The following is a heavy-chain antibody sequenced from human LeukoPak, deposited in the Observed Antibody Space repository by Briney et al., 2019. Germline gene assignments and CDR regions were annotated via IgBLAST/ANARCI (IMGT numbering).Heavy chain of an antibody. J-gene: IGHJ4*02. D-gene: IGHD6-6*01. CDR2: ITSDGSIE. Sequence: PGGSLRLSCAASGFTFSSYAMHWVRQAPGKGLEWVALITSDGSIERYADSVKGRFTISRDNSNNRVSLQMSGLRTEDTAMYHCARDLSYSSSLFDFWGQGALVTVSS. V-gene: IGHV3-30*03. CDR3: ARDLSYSSSLFDF. CDR1: GFTFSSYA.